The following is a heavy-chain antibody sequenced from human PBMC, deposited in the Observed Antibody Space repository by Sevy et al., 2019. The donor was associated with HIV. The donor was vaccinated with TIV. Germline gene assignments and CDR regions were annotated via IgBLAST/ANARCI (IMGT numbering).Heavy chain of an antibody. CDR2: INHSGST. Sequence: SETLSLTCSVFGGSFSGYYWTWIRQPPGKGLEWIGEINHSGSTNYNPSLKSRVTISVDTSKNQFSLKVSSVTAADTAVYYCARRYSTSSVSDHYYYYYGMDVWGQGTTVTVSS. CDR1: GGSFSGYY. D-gene: IGHD6-6*01. CDR3: ARRYSTSSVSDHYYYYYGMDV. V-gene: IGHV4-34*01. J-gene: IGHJ6*02.